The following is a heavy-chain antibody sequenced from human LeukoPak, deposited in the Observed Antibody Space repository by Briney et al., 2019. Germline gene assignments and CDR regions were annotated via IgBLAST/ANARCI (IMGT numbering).Heavy chain of an antibody. J-gene: IGHJ6*03. CDR1: GFTFSNAW. CDR3: TTDFHPIDSSGYYYYYMDV. Sequence: GGSLRLSCAASGFTFSNAWMSWVRQAPGKGLEWVGRIKSKTDGGTTDYAAPVKGRFTISRDDSKNTLYLQMNSLKTEDTAVYYCTTDFHPIDSSGYYYYYMDVWGKGTTVTVSS. V-gene: IGHV3-15*01. CDR2: IKSKTDGGTT. D-gene: IGHD6-19*01.